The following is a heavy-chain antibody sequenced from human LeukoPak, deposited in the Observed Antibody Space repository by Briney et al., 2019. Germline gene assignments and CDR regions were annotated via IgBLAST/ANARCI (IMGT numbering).Heavy chain of an antibody. J-gene: IGHJ4*02. CDR2: VYYSGST. CDR1: GGSVSGYY. Sequence: KASETLSLTCVVSGGSVSGYYWGWIRQPPGRGLEWIGYVYYSGSTNYNPSFKSRITISVDTSRNQFSLQLSSVIAADTAVYYCARIHRYCSGGACYVLDNWGQGTLVAVSS. CDR3: ARIHRYCSGGACYVLDN. D-gene: IGHD2-15*01. V-gene: IGHV4-59*02.